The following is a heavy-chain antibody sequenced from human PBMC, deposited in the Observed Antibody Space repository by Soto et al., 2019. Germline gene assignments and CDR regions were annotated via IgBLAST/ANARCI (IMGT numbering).Heavy chain of an antibody. Sequence: ASVKVSCKASGYTFTMNWVRQAPGQRLEWMGWINPDNGNTKSSQKFQDRVIITRDTSASTAYMDLSSLRSEDTAVYYCARGIATGQLDPWGQGTLVTVSS. CDR1: GYTFT. J-gene: IGHJ5*02. CDR2: INPDNGNT. D-gene: IGHD2-15*01. CDR3: ARGIATGQLDP. V-gene: IGHV1-3*01.